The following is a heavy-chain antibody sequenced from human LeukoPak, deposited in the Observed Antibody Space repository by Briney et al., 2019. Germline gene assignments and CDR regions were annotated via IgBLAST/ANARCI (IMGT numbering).Heavy chain of an antibody. CDR2: IGTNDTTI. J-gene: IGHJ4*02. V-gene: IGHV3-48*03. CDR1: GFTFSSYA. D-gene: IGHD6-13*01. CDR3: ARDPGSSSFDY. Sequence: QAGGSLRLSCAASGFTFSSYAMTWVRQAPGKGLEWVSFIGTNDTTIYYADSAKGRFTISRDNAKNALNLQMNSLRADDTAVYYCARDPGSSSFDYWGQGTLVTVSS.